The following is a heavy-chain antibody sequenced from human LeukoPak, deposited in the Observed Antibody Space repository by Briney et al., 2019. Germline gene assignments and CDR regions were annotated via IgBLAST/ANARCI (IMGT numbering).Heavy chain of an antibody. Sequence: ASVKVSCKASGGTFSNYAISWVRQAPGQGLEWMGGIIPIFGIANYAQKFQGRVTITADESTSTAYMELSSLRPEDSAVYYCARVAPTSSSWYIFDYWGQGTLVTVSS. D-gene: IGHD6-13*01. J-gene: IGHJ4*02. CDR3: ARVAPTSSSWYIFDY. CDR1: GGTFSNYA. V-gene: IGHV1-69*13. CDR2: IIPIFGIA.